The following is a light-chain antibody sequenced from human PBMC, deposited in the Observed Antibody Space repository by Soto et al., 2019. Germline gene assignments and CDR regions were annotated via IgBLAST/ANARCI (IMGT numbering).Light chain of an antibody. V-gene: IGLV1-40*01. CDR3: QSYDSGLSGLVV. Sequence: QAVVTQPPSVSGAPGQRVTISCTGRSSNIGAGYDVHWYQQLPGTAPKLLIYGNSNRPSGVPDRFSGSKSGTSASLAIAGLQAEDEADYFCQSYDSGLSGLVVFGGGTKLTVL. J-gene: IGLJ2*01. CDR1: SSNIGAGYD. CDR2: GNS.